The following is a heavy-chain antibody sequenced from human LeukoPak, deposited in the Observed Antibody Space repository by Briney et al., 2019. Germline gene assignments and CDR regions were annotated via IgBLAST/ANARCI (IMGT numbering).Heavy chain of an antibody. D-gene: IGHD4-23*01. V-gene: IGHV4-59*01. J-gene: IGHJ4*02. CDR3: ARGVHDYAGKRFDY. CDR1: GDSISGFY. CDR2: IYYSGST. Sequence: PSETLSLTCTVSGDSISGFYCSWIRQPPGKGLEWIGYIYYSGSTYYNPSLKSRVTISVDTSKNQFSLKLTSVTAADTAVYYCARGVHDYAGKRFDYRGQGTLVTVSS.